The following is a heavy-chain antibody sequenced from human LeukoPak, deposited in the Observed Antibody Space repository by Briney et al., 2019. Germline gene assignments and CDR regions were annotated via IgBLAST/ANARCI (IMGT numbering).Heavy chain of an antibody. CDR1: GNSISSGDNY. CDR3: ARDYSSGWYYFDY. V-gene: IGHV4-38-2*02. J-gene: IGHJ4*02. Sequence: SETLSLTCTVSGNSISSGDNYWGWIRQPPGKGLEWIGSIYHSGSTYYNPSLKSRVTISVDTSKNQFSLKLSSVTAADTAVYYCARDYSSGWYYFDYWGQGTLVTVSS. CDR2: IYHSGST. D-gene: IGHD6-19*01.